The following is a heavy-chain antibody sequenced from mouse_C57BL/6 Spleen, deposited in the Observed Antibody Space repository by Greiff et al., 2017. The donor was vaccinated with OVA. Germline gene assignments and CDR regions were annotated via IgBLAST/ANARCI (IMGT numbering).Heavy chain of an antibody. J-gene: IGHJ4*01. CDR3: ARADYSNEDMDD. CDR2: IYPGSGST. CDR1: GYTFTSYW. D-gene: IGHD2-5*01. Sequence: QVQLQQSGAELVKPGASVKLSCTASGYTFTSYWITWVKQRPGQGLEWIGDIYPGSGSTNYNEKFKSKATLTVDTSSSTAYMQLSSLTSEDSAVYYCARADYSNEDMDDWGKGTSVTVSS. V-gene: IGHV1-55*01.